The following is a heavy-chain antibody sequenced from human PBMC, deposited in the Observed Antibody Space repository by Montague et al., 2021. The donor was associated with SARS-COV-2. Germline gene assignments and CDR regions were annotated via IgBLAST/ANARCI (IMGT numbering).Heavy chain of an antibody. J-gene: IGHJ2*01. CDR3: AREFEGYFDL. D-gene: IGHD3-10*01. V-gene: IGHV4-59*12. Sequence: SETLSLTCTVSGGSISRYFWNWIRQTPGKGLEWMGYVHDIESSIYNPSLMSRVTKSFDTSKNQISLNLASVTAADTAVYYCAREFEGYFDLWGRGTLVMVSS. CDR2: VHDIESS. CDR1: GGSISRYF.